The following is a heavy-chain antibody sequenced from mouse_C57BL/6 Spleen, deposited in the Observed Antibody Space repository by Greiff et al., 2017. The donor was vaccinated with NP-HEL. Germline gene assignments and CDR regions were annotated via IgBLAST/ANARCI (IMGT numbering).Heavy chain of an antibody. CDR1: GYTFTDYN. Sequence: VHVKQSGPELVKPGASVKMSCKASGYTFTDYNMHWVKQSHGKSLEWIGYINPNNGGTSYNQKFKGKATLTVNKSSSTAYMELRSLTSEDSAVYYCAGSYYAMDYWGQGTSVTVSS. D-gene: IGHD6-1*01. CDR3: AGSYYAMDY. V-gene: IGHV1-22*01. CDR2: INPNNGGT. J-gene: IGHJ4*01.